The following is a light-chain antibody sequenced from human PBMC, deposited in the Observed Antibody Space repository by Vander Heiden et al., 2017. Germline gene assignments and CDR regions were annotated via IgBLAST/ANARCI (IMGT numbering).Light chain of an antibody. Sequence: IPLTQSPSSLSASVGDRVTITCRASQSISSYLNWYQQKPGKAPKLLIYAASSLQSGVPSRFSGSGSGTDFTLTISSLQPEDFATYYCQQSYSTPYTFGQGTRLEMK. CDR1: QSISSY. CDR3: QQSYSTPYT. V-gene: IGKV1-39*01. CDR2: AAS. J-gene: IGKJ2*01.